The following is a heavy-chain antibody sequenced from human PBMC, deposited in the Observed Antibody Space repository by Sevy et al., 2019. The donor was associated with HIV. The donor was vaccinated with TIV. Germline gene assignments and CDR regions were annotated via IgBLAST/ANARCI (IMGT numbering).Heavy chain of an antibody. J-gene: IGHJ6*02. CDR3: AKHQRYYYYGMDV. Sequence: GGSLRLSCAASGFTFSSFVMSWVRQAPGRGLEWVSTLSGSGESTYHADSVKGRITISRDNSKSMLYLEMKSLRDEDTAVYYCAKHQRYYYYGMDVWGQGTTVTVSS. CDR1: GFTFSSFV. CDR2: LSGSGEST. V-gene: IGHV3-23*01. D-gene: IGHD6-25*01.